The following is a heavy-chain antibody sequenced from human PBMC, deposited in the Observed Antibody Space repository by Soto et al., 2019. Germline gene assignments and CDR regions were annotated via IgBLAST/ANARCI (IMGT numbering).Heavy chain of an antibody. CDR2: IWSDGNNK. CDR1: GFTLNTYG. CDR3: ARIQLDTIMALDC. J-gene: IGHJ4*02. Sequence: QVQLVESGGGVVQPGRSLRLSCAVSGFTLNTYGFHWVRPAPGKGLEWVSVIWSDGNNKYYADSVKGRLTISRDSSKNTLYLQMNSLRVEDTAVYYCARIQLDTIMALDCWGQGTLVTVSS. V-gene: IGHV3-33*01. D-gene: IGHD1-1*01.